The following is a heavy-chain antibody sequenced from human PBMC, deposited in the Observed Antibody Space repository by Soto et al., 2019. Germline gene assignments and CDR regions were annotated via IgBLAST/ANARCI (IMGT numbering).Heavy chain of an antibody. D-gene: IGHD6-13*01. CDR3: ARVRSSWYPLEY. Sequence: GESLKISCKGSGDSFTSYWISWVRQMPGKGLEWMGRIDPSDSYTNYSPSFQGHVTTSADKSISTAYLQWSSLKASDTAMYYCARVRSSWYPLEYWGKGTLVTVSS. V-gene: IGHV5-10-1*01. CDR1: GDSFTSYW. CDR2: IDPSDSYT. J-gene: IGHJ4*02.